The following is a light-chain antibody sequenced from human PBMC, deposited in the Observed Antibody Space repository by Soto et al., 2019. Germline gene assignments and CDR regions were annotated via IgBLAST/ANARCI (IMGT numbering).Light chain of an antibody. V-gene: IGKV1-39*01. CDR3: QQSYSTPPT. CDR2: AAS. J-gene: IGKJ2*01. Sequence: DIQMTQSPSSLSASVGDRVTITCRASQSISSYLNWYQLKPGKAPNLLIYAASSLQGGVPSRFSGSGSGTDFTLNISSLQPEDFATYYCQQSYSTPPTFGQGTNLEIK. CDR1: QSISSY.